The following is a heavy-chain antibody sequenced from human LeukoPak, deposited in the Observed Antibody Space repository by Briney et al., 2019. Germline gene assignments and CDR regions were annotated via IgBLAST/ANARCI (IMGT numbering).Heavy chain of an antibody. CDR2: IDYRGSP. D-gene: IGHD1-26*01. CDR3: ARLYRATDAFDI. Sequence: SETLSLTCTVSGGSISSSSYYWGWIRQPPGKGLEWIGSIDYRGSPYYNPSLKSRVTISVDTSKHQFSLKLSSVNDADTAVYYCARLYRATDAFDIWGQGTMVTVSS. V-gene: IGHV4-39*07. J-gene: IGHJ3*02. CDR1: GGSISSSSYY.